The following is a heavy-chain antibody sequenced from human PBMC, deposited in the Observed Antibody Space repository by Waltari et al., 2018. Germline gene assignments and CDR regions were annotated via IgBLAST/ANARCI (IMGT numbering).Heavy chain of an antibody. Sequence: EVQLVESGGGLVQPGGSLRLSCAASGFTISSYSMNWVRQAPGKGLEWVSYISSSSSTIYYADSVKGRFTITRDNAKNSLYLQMNSLRAEDTAVYYCAAHSGYDWGGDAFDIWGQGTMVTVSS. CDR1: GFTISSYS. J-gene: IGHJ3*02. CDR2: ISSSSSTI. CDR3: AAHSGYDWGGDAFDI. D-gene: IGHD5-12*01. V-gene: IGHV3-48*01.